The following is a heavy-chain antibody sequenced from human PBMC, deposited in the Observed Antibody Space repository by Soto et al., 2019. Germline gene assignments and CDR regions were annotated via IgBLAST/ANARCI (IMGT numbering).Heavy chain of an antibody. D-gene: IGHD2-21*01. V-gene: IGHV3-33*06. Sequence: QVQLVESGGGVVQPGRSLRLSCAASGFTFSSSGMHWVRQAPGKGLEWVSVIWYDGNNKYYADSVKGRFTISRDTSKKTVYWEMNGLGGGEQGVDFCAKDRGGGAVVPDYWGQGTLVSVSS. CDR3: AKDRGGGAVVPDY. CDR2: IWYDGNNK. CDR1: GFTFSSSG. J-gene: IGHJ4*02.